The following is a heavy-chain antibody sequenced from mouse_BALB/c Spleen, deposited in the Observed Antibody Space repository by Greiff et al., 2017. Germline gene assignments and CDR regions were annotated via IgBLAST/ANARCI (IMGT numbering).Heavy chain of an antibody. D-gene: IGHD2-2*01. J-gene: IGHJ3*01. CDR2: INPSTGYT. V-gene: IGHV1-7*01. CDR3: ARDDGYDGGAY. CDR1: GYTFTSYW. Sequence: QVQLQQPGAELVRPGASVKLSCKASGYTFTSYWMNWVKQRPGQGLEWIGYINPSTGYTEYNQKFKDKATLTADKSSSTAYMQLSSLTSEDSAVYYCARDDGYDGGAYWGQGTLVTVSA.